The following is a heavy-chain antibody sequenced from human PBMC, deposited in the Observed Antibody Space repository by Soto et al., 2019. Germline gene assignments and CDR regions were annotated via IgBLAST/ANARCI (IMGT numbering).Heavy chain of an antibody. V-gene: IGHV4-39*01. CDR1: GGSISSSSYY. Sequence: SXTCTVSGGSISSSSYYWGWIRQPPGKGLEWIGSIYYSGSTYYNPSLKSRVTISVDTSKNQFSLKLSSVTAADTAVYYCARQSASYSNWLFPWGQGTLVT. J-gene: IGHJ5*02. CDR2: IYYSGST. D-gene: IGHD1-26*01. CDR3: ARQSASYSNWLFP.